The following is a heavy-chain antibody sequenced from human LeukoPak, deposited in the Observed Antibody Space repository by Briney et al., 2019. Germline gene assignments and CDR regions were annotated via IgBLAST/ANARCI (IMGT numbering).Heavy chain of an antibody. J-gene: IGHJ3*02. Sequence: GGSLTLSCAASGFTFSTYAMSWVRQAPGKGLEWVSAISGSGGGTYYADSVKGRFTISRDNSKITLYLQLNSLRADDTAVYYCAKTGDYFDSSDYYRPDAFDIWGQGTMVTISS. CDR2: ISGSGGGT. CDR1: GFTFSTYA. V-gene: IGHV3-23*01. D-gene: IGHD3-22*01. CDR3: AKTGDYFDSSDYYRPDAFDI.